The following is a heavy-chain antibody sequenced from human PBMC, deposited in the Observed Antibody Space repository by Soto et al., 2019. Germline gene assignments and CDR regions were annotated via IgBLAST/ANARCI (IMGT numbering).Heavy chain of an antibody. J-gene: IGHJ5*02. CDR1: GISITSSY. Sequence: SETLSLTCTVSGISITSSYWNWFRQSPGKGLEWIGQISDRGDINYNPPLESRFANSTDTSKNQVSLTLTAVNAADTAVYFCARGRHWFGPWGQGTLVTVSS. V-gene: IGHV4-59*08. CDR2: ISDRGDI. CDR3: ARGRHWFGP.